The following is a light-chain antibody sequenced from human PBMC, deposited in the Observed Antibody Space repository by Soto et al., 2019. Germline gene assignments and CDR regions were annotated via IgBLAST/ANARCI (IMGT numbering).Light chain of an antibody. Sequence: DLQMTQSPSTLSASVGDRVTITCRASQSISSWLAWYQQKPGKAPKRLIYKAASLESGVPSRFSGSGSGTEFTLTISRLQPDDFATYDCQQYNSYSPWTCGQGTKVEIK. CDR1: QSISSW. J-gene: IGKJ1*01. V-gene: IGKV1-5*03. CDR3: QQYNSYSPWT. CDR2: KAA.